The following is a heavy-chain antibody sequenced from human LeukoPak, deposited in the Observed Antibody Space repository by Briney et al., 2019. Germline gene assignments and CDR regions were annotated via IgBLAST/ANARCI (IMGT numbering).Heavy chain of an antibody. Sequence: GGSLRLSCAASGFTFSSYAMHWVRQAPGKGLEWVAVISYGGSNKYYADSVKGRFTISRDNSKNTLYLQMNSLRAEDTAVYYCARAVVVVAATLNYWGQGTLVTVSS. D-gene: IGHD2-15*01. J-gene: IGHJ4*02. CDR2: ISYGGSNK. CDR3: ARAVVVVAATLNY. CDR1: GFTFSSYA. V-gene: IGHV3-30*04.